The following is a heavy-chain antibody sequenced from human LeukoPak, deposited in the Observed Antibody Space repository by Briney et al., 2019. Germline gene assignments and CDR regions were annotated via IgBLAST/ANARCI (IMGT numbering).Heavy chain of an antibody. Sequence: GESLKISCKGSGYSFTSYWIAWVRQMPGKGLEWMGVIYPGDSDTRYSPSFQGQVTISADKSISTAYLQWSSLKASDSAMHYCARRSDGMRLDYWGQGTLVTVSS. D-gene: IGHD5-24*01. CDR2: IYPGDSDT. CDR1: GYSFTSYW. V-gene: IGHV5-51*01. J-gene: IGHJ4*02. CDR3: ARRSDGMRLDY.